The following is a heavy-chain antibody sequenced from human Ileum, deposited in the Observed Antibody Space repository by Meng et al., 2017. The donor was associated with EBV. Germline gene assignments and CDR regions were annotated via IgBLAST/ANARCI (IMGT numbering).Heavy chain of an antibody. D-gene: IGHD6-13*01. J-gene: IGHJ4*02. CDR1: GGSISSGAYH. CDR3: AIYAEGAGGKGY. CDR2: HSGSP. V-gene: IGHV4-30-4*01. Sequence: QVQVQGAVPGFGTPSQTPSLTCAVSGGSISSGAYHWSVGRQTIGKGLEWIGHSGSPSYNPSLRSRLTIPVDPSKNQFSLRLDPATAADTAVYYCAIYAEGAGGKGYWGQGTLVTVSS.